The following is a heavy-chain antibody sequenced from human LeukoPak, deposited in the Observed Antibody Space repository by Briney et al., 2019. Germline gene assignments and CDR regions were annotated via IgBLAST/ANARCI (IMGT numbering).Heavy chain of an antibody. V-gene: IGHV3-30*18. Sequence: GGSLRLSCTASGFTFSSYGMHWVRQAPGKGLEWVAVISYDGSNKYYADSVKGRFTISRDNSKNTLYLQMNSLRAEDTAVYYCAKGPLSSGWYVTTPYYFDYWGQGTLVTVSS. J-gene: IGHJ4*02. D-gene: IGHD6-19*01. CDR3: AKGPLSSGWYVTTPYYFDY. CDR1: GFTFSSYG. CDR2: ISYDGSNK.